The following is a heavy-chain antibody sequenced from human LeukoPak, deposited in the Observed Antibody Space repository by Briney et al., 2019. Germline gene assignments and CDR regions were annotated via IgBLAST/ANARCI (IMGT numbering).Heavy chain of an antibody. V-gene: IGHV3-23*01. CDR3: AKGPGARGHFNWFDP. Sequence: GGSLRLSCAASGFTFSSYAMSWVRQAPGKGLEWVSAISGTGGSTYYADSVKGRFTISRDNSKNTLYLQMNGLRGEDTAVYYCAKGPGARGHFNWFDPWGQGTLVTVSS. D-gene: IGHD5-12*01. J-gene: IGHJ5*02. CDR2: ISGTGGST. CDR1: GFTFSSYA.